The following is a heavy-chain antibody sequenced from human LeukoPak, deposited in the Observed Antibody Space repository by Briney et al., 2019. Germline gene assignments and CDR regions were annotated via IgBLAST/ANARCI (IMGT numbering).Heavy chain of an antibody. CDR2: IIPIFGTA. D-gene: IGHD1-26*01. CDR3: AASGSYYFDY. J-gene: IGHJ4*02. V-gene: IGHV1-69*13. Sequence: SVTVSCKASGYTFTSYYMHWVRQAPGQGLEWMGGIIPIFGTANYAQKFQGRVTITADESTSTAYMELSSLRSEDTAVYYCAASGSYYFDYWGQGTLVTVSS. CDR1: GYTFTSYY.